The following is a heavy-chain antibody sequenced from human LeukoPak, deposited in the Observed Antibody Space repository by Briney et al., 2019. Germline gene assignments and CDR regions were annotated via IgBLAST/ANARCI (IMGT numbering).Heavy chain of an antibody. V-gene: IGHV4-4*02. CDR3: ASVLYYYYGMDV. Sequence: SETLSLTCAVSGGSISSSNWWSWVRQPPGKGLEWIGEIYHSGSTNYNPSLKSRVTISVDKSKNQFSRKLSSVTAADTAVYYCASVLYYYYGMDVWGQGTTVTVSS. J-gene: IGHJ6*02. CDR2: IYHSGST. D-gene: IGHD2-8*01. CDR1: GGSISSSNW.